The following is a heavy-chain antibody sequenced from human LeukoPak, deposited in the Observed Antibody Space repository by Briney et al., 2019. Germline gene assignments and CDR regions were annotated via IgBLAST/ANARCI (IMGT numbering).Heavy chain of an antibody. D-gene: IGHD4-17*01. Sequence: GGSLRLSCAASGFTFSSYWMSWVRQAPGKGLEWVSGISYSGGSTYYADSVEGRFTISRDNSKNTLYLQMNSLRAEDTAVYYCAKDSTTVTTGRGNFDYWGQGTLVTVSS. V-gene: IGHV3-23*01. CDR1: GFTFSSYW. CDR2: ISYSGGST. CDR3: AKDSTTVTTGRGNFDY. J-gene: IGHJ4*01.